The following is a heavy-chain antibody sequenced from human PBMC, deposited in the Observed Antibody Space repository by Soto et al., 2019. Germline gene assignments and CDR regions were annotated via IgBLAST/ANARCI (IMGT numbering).Heavy chain of an antibody. CDR3: ESCQWQLLSYYFDS. V-gene: IGHV1-69*13. J-gene: IGHJ4*02. D-gene: IGHD1-26*01. Sequence: SGVTVSHLRCLCTFRRYSISCVRPAPGEGLDWMGGITPIFATANYAQKCQGRVTITADESTSTACMELRSLRSEDTAVYDCESCQWQLLSYYFDSWGQGTLVTVSS. CDR1: LCTFRRYS. CDR2: ITPIFATA.